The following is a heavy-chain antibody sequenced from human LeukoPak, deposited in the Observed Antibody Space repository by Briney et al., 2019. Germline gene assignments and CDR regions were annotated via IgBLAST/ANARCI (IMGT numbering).Heavy chain of an antibody. V-gene: IGHV3-21*01. CDR2: ISSSSSYI. D-gene: IGHD4-17*01. CDR1: GFTFSSYS. CDR3: ARPYGDSNGYYYGMDV. J-gene: IGHJ6*02. Sequence: PGGSLRLSCAASGFTFSSYSMNWVRQAPGKGLEWVSSISSSSSYIYYADSVRGRFTISRDNAKNSLYLQMNSLRAEDTAVYYCARPYGDSNGYYYGMDVWGQGTTVTVSS.